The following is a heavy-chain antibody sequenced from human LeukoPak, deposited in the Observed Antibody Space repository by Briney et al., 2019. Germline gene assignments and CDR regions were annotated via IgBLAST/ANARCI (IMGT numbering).Heavy chain of an antibody. CDR1: GYTFTSYD. J-gene: IGHJ6*02. CDR3: AREIVGATGAHHGMDV. Sequence: GASVKVSCKASGYTFTSYDISWVRQAPGQGLEWMGRIIPILGIANYAQKFQGRVTITADKSTSTAYMELSSLRSEDTAVYYCAREIVGATGAHHGMDVWGQGTTVTVSS. V-gene: IGHV1-69*04. CDR2: IIPILGIA. D-gene: IGHD1-26*01.